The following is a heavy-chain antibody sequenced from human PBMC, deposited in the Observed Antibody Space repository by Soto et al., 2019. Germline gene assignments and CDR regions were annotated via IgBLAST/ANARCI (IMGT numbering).Heavy chain of an antibody. J-gene: IGHJ4*02. Sequence: ESGGGVVQPGRSLRLSCAASGFTFSSYAMHWVRQAPGKGLEWVAVISYDGSNKYYADSVKGRFTISRDNSKNTLYLQMNRLRAEDTAVYYCARDEEDYWGQGTLVTVSS. V-gene: IGHV3-30-3*01. CDR3: ARDEEDY. CDR1: GFTFSSYA. CDR2: ISYDGSNK.